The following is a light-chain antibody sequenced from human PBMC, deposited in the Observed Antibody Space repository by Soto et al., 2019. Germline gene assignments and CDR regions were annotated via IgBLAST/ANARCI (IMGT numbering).Light chain of an antibody. J-gene: IGLJ1*01. Sequence: QSVLTQPRSVSGSPGQSVTISCTGTSSDVGGHNYVSWYQQYPAKAPKLILSSVSNRPSGVPDRFSGSKSGNTASLTISGLQAEDEADYYCCSYAGSYTYVVGTGTKLTVL. V-gene: IGLV2-11*01. CDR3: CSYAGSYTYV. CDR1: SSDVGGHNY. CDR2: SVS.